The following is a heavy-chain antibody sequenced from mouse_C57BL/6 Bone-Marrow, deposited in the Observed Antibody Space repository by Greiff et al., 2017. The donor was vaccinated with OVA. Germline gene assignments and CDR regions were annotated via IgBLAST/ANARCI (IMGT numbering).Heavy chain of an antibody. CDR2: ISSGSSTI. CDR1: GFTFSDYG. Sequence: DVKLVESGGGLVKPGGSLKLSCAASGFTFSDYGMHWVRQAPEKGLEWVAYISSGSSTIYYADTVKGRFTISRDNAKNTLFLQMTSLRSEDTAMYYCAREGDYDWFAYWGQGTLVTVAA. J-gene: IGHJ3*01. D-gene: IGHD2-4*01. V-gene: IGHV5-17*01. CDR3: AREGDYDWFAY.